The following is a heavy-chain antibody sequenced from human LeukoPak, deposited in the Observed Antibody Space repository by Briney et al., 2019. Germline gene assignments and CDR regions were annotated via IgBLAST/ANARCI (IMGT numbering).Heavy chain of an antibody. CDR1: GGTFSSYA. D-gene: IGHD6-13*01. CDR3: ARAGIAAAGRGYYYYGMDV. Sequence: SVKVSCKASGGTFSSYAISWVRQAPGQGPEWMGRIIPILGIANYAQKFQGRVTITADKSTSTAYMELSSLRSEDTAVYYCARAGIAAAGRGYYYYGMDVWGQGTTVTVSS. V-gene: IGHV1-69*04. CDR2: IIPILGIA. J-gene: IGHJ6*02.